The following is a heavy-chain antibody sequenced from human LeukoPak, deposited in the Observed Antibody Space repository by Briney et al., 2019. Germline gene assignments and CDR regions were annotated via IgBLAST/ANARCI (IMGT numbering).Heavy chain of an antibody. Sequence: SETLSLTCAVYGGSFSGYYWSWIRQPPGKGLEWIGEINHSGSTNYNPSLKSRVTISVDTSKNQFSLKLSSVTAADTAVYYCAIGRVDDFWSGLFDYWGQGTLVTVSS. CDR3: AIGRVDDFWSGLFDY. D-gene: IGHD3-3*01. V-gene: IGHV4-34*01. CDR1: GGSFSGYY. CDR2: INHSGST. J-gene: IGHJ4*02.